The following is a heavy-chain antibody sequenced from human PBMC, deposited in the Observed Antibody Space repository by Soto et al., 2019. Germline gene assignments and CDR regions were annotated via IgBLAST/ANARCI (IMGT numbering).Heavy chain of an antibody. D-gene: IGHD2-2*01. J-gene: IGHJ4*02. CDR1: GFTFSSYA. CDR3: AKGRAGITSCSED. V-gene: IGHV3-23*01. CDR2: ISDSGDTA. Sequence: EVQLLESGGGLVQPGGSLRLSCAASGFTFSSYAVSWVRQAPGKGLEWVSTISDSGDTAHYADSVKGRFTISRDSPKNTLYLQMNSLSAEDTAVYYCAKGRAGITSCSEDWGQGTLVTVSS.